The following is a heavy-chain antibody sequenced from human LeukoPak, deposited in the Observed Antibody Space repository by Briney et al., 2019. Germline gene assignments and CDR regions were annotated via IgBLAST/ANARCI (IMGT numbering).Heavy chain of an antibody. CDR3: ARDGSGSYYGGPSAYFDY. Sequence: GGSLRLSCAASGFTFSSYGMHWVRQAPGKGLEWVAVIWYDGSNKYYADSVKGRFTISRDNSKNTLYLQMNSLRAEDTAMYYCARDGSGSYYGGPSAYFDYWGQGTLVTVSS. V-gene: IGHV3-33*01. J-gene: IGHJ4*02. CDR1: GFTFSSYG. CDR2: IWYDGSNK. D-gene: IGHD1-26*01.